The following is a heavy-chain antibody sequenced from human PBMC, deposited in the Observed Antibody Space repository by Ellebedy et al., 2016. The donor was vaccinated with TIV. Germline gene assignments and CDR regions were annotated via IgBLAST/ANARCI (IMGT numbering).Heavy chain of an antibody. CDR2: IYPGDSDT. Sequence: GESLKISXTGSGYSFTSYWISWVRQMPGKGLEWVGIIYPGDSDTRYSPSFQGQVTISADKSISTAYLQWSSLKASDTAMYYCASVRGGDGSPEGFDPWGQGTLVTVSS. D-gene: IGHD5-24*01. CDR1: GYSFTSYW. CDR3: ASVRGGDGSPEGFDP. J-gene: IGHJ5*02. V-gene: IGHV5-51*01.